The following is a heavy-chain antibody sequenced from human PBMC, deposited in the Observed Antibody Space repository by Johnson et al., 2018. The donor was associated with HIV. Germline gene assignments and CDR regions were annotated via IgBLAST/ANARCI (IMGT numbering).Heavy chain of an antibody. CDR1: GFTFSTYW. Sequence: VQLVESGGGLVQPGGSLRLSCAASGFTFSTYWMSWVRQAPGKGLEWVANIKQDGTEKYYVDSVKGRFTISRDNVKNSLYLQMNSLRAEDTAVYYCARSGPNWAFDFWAQGTMVTVSS. D-gene: IGHD1-1*01. V-gene: IGHV3-7*02. CDR3: ARSGPNWAFDF. CDR2: IKQDGTEK. J-gene: IGHJ3*01.